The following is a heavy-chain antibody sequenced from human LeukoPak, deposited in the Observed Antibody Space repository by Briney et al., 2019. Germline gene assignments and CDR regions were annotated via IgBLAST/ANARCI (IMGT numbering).Heavy chain of an antibody. V-gene: IGHV1-2*02. CDR1: GYTFTGYY. CDR3: ARDSALTGTSAIDV. CDR2: INPNSGGT. Sequence: ASVKVSCKASGYTFTGYYMHWVRQAPGQGLEWMGWINPNSGGTNYAQKFQGRVTMTRDTSISTAYMELSRLRSDDTAVYYCARDSALTGTSAIDVWGKGTTVTVSS. J-gene: IGHJ6*04. D-gene: IGHD1-20*01.